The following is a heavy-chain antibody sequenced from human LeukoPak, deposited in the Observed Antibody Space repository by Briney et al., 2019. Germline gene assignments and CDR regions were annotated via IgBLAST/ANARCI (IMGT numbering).Heavy chain of an antibody. CDR1: GFTFSSYS. D-gene: IGHD4-17*01. Sequence: PGGSLRLSCAASGFTFSSYSMNWVRQAPGKGLEWVSSISSSSSYIYYADSVKGRFTISRDNSKSTLYLQMNSLRAEDTAVYYCAKAHLTTVKTGAIDYWGQGTLVTVSS. J-gene: IGHJ4*02. V-gene: IGHV3-21*04. CDR3: AKAHLTTVKTGAIDY. CDR2: ISSSSSYI.